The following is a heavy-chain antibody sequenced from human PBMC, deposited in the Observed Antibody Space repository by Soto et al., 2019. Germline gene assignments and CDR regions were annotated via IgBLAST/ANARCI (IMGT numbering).Heavy chain of an antibody. CDR2: IWYDGSNK. CDR1: GFTFSSYG. CDR3: ARGVITMVRGVPKYYYGMDV. V-gene: IGHV3-33*01. Sequence: QVQLVESGGGVVQPGRSLRLSCAASGFTFSSYGMHWVRQAPGKGLEWVAVIWYDGSNKYYADSVKGRFTISRDNSKNTLYLQMNSLRAEDTAVYYCARGVITMVRGVPKYYYGMDVWGQGTTVTVSS. D-gene: IGHD3-10*01. J-gene: IGHJ6*02.